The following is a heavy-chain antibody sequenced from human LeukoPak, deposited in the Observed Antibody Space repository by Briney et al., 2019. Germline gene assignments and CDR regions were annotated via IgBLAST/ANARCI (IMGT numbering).Heavy chain of an antibody. J-gene: IGHJ6*03. D-gene: IGHD6-13*01. CDR2: IYYSGST. Sequence: SETLSLTCTVSGGSISSSSYYWGWIRQPPGKGLEWIGSIYYSGSTYYNPSLKSRVTISVDTSKNQFSLKLSSVTAADTAVYYCARVVRIAAADPTYYYYMDVWGKGPRSPSP. V-gene: IGHV4-39*07. CDR1: GGSISSSSYY. CDR3: ARVVRIAAADPTYYYYMDV.